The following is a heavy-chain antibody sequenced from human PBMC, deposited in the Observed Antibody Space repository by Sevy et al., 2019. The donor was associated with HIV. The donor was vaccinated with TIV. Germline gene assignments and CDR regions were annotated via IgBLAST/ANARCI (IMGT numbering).Heavy chain of an antibody. D-gene: IGHD6-6*01. Sequence: GGSLRLSCAASGFSVSSYYMSWVRQAPGKGLEWVSLIYDVSSTYFADSVRGRFTFSRDRSKNTLYLQMNSLRADDTAVYYCAKESGYSTSRGAFDIWGQGTMVTVSS. V-gene: IGHV3-53*01. CDR1: GFSVSSYY. J-gene: IGHJ3*02. CDR3: AKESGYSTSRGAFDI. CDR2: IYDVSST.